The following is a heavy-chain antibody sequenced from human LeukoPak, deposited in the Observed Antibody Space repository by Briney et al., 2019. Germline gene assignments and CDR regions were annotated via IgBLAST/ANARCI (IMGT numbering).Heavy chain of an antibody. CDR1: GDSVSSNSTT. J-gene: IGHJ4*02. Sequence: SQTLSLTCATSGDSVSSNSTTWNWIRQSPSRGLEWLGRTYYRSKWYFDYAVAVKSRITIKPDTSKNQFSLQLNSVTPEDTAVYYCARGPLRYFDYWGQGSLVTVSS. D-gene: IGHD4-17*01. V-gene: IGHV6-1*01. CDR3: ARGPLRYFDY. CDR2: TYYRSKWYF.